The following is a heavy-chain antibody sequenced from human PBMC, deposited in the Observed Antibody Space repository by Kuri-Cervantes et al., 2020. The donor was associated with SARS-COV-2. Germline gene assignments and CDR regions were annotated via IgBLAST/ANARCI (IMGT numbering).Heavy chain of an antibody. Sequence: ASVKVSCKGSGYTFTGYYMHWVRQAPGQGLEWMGWINPNSGGTNYAQKFQGRVTMTRDTSISTAYMELSRLRSDDTAVYYCASFGTAYAVGVATTKEFDYWGQGTLVTVSS. CDR1: GYTFTGYY. V-gene: IGHV1-2*02. D-gene: IGHD5-12*01. CDR2: INPNSGGT. CDR3: ASFGTAYAVGVATTKEFDY. J-gene: IGHJ4*02.